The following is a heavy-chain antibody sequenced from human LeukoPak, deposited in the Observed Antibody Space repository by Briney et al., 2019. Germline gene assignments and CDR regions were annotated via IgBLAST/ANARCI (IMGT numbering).Heavy chain of an antibody. D-gene: IGHD2-15*01. J-gene: IGHJ6*02. Sequence: PGGSLRLSCAASGFTFSGSWMTWVRQAPGKGLEWVANIKPDGREGYYVDSVKGRFTISRDNAKNSLYLQMNSLRAEDTAVYYCVKDIASVWGQGTTVTVSS. CDR2: IKPDGREG. CDR1: GFTFSGSW. CDR3: VKDIASV. V-gene: IGHV3-7*01.